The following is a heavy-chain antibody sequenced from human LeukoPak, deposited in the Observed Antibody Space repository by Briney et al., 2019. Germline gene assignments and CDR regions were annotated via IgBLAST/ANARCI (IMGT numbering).Heavy chain of an antibody. Sequence: HTGGSLRLSCAASGFTFSSYAMRWVRQAPGKGLEWVAVISYDGSNKYYADSVKGRFTISRDNSKNTLYLQMNSLRAEDTAVYYCAKIPGRLSSMDVWGKGTTVTVSS. J-gene: IGHJ6*03. CDR1: GFTFSSYA. CDR2: ISYDGSNK. CDR3: AKIPGRLSSMDV. D-gene: IGHD2-15*01. V-gene: IGHV3-30-3*02.